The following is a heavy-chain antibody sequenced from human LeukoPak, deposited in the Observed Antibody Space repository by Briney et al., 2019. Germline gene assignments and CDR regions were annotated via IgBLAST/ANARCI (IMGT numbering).Heavy chain of an antibody. D-gene: IGHD3-22*01. CDR3: AKADSVVYWFDP. CDR1: GFTFNSYS. CDR2: ISGSNSYI. Sequence: GGSLRLSCAASGFTFNSYSMNWVRQAPGKGLEWVSSISGSNSYIYYADSMKGRFTISRDNAKNSLYLQMNSLRAEDTAVYYCAKADSVVYWFDPWGQGTLVTVSS. J-gene: IGHJ5*02. V-gene: IGHV3-21*04.